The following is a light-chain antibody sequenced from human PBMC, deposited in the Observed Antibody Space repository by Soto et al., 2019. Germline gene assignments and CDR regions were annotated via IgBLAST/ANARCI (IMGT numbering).Light chain of an antibody. J-gene: IGLJ2*01. CDR3: QTWDTGSVV. CDR1: SGHRNYA. Sequence: QSVLPQSHSASASLGASVKLTCTLSSGHRNYAIAWHQQQPEKGPRYLMKLNSDGSHSKGDGIPDRFSGSISGAERYLPISSLQSEDEDDYYCQTWDTGSVVFGGGTKLPVL. CDR2: LNSDGSH. V-gene: IGLV4-69*01.